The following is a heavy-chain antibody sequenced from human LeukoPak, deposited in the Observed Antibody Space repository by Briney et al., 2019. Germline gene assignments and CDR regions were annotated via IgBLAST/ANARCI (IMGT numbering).Heavy chain of an antibody. CDR2: ISWNSGSI. V-gene: IGHV3-9*01. Sequence: GGSLRLSCAASGFSFSSYWMHWVRQAPGKGLEWVSGISWNSGSIGYADSVKGRFTISRDNAKNSLYLQMNSLRAEDTALYYCAREAGYYDSSGYYYFDYWGQGTLVTVSS. CDR1: GFSFSSYW. J-gene: IGHJ4*02. CDR3: AREAGYYDSSGYYYFDY. D-gene: IGHD3-22*01.